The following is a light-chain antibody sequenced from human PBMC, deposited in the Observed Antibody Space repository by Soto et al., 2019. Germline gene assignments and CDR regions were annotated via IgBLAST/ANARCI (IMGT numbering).Light chain of an antibody. CDR2: AAS. V-gene: IGKV3-15*01. CDR3: QQYNYRPPWT. J-gene: IGKJ1*01. Sequence: EVVTTQSPATLSVSPGESATLSCRTSQSVGNNLAWYQQKPGQAPRLLIYAASTRATGIPARFSGSGSGKDFTLTISSLHSEDFAVYYCQQYNYRPPWTFGQGTKVDIK. CDR1: QSVGNN.